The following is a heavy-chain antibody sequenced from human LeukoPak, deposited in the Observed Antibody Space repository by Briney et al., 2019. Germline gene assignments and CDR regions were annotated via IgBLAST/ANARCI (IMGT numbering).Heavy chain of an antibody. V-gene: IGHV4-59*01. D-gene: IGHD1-1*01. CDR3: ARDSRYNYYYYDIDV. CDR1: GGSISSYY. CDR2: IYYSGST. Sequence: PSETLSLTCTVSGGSISSYYCSWIRPPPGKGLEWIGYIYYSGSTNYNPSLKSRVTISVDTSKNQFSLKLSSVTAADTAVYYCARDSRYNYYYYDIDVWGKGTTVTVSS. J-gene: IGHJ6*03.